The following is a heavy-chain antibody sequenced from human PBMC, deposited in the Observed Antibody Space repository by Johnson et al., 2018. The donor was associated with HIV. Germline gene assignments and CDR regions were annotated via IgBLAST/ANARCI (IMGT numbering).Heavy chain of an antibody. Sequence: QVQLVESGGGVVQPGRSLRLSCAASGFTFSSYAMHWVRQAPGKGLEWVAVISYDGINKYYTDSVKGRFTISRDNSKNTLYLQMNSLRAEDTAVYYCARAIAVAEGDAFDIWGQGTMVTVSS. CDR3: ARAIAVAEGDAFDI. V-gene: IGHV3-30*04. J-gene: IGHJ3*02. CDR2: ISYDGINK. CDR1: GFTFSSYA. D-gene: IGHD6-19*01.